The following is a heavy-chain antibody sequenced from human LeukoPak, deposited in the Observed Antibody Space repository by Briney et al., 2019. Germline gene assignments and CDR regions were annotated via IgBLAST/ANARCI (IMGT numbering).Heavy chain of an antibody. J-gene: IGHJ3*02. D-gene: IGHD3-22*01. Sequence: ASVPVSCKASGYTFTCYYMHWVRQAPGQGLEWMGWINPNSGGTNYAQKFQGRVTMTRDASISTAYMELSRLRSDDTAVYYCARVYYYDSSGHAFDIWGQGTMVTVSS. CDR3: ARVYYYDSSGHAFDI. CDR1: GYTFTCYY. V-gene: IGHV1-2*02. CDR2: INPNSGGT.